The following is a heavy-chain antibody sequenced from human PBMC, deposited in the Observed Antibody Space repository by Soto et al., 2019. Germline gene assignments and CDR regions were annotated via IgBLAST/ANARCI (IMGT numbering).Heavy chain of an antibody. CDR2: ISYDGSNK. Sequence: GGSLRLSCAASGFTFSSYGMHWVRQAPGKGLEWVAVISYDGSNKYYADSVKGRFTISRDNSKNPLYLQMNSLRAEDTAVYYCAKDLKLELLYYYYGMDVWGQGTTVTVSS. V-gene: IGHV3-30*18. J-gene: IGHJ6*02. CDR1: GFTFSSYG. D-gene: IGHD1-7*01. CDR3: AKDLKLELLYYYYGMDV.